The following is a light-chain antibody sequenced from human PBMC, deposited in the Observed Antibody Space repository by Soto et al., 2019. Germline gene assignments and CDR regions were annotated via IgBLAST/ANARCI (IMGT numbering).Light chain of an antibody. Sequence: EIVLTQSPGTLSLSPGESATLSCKASESVYINSFAWYYQKPGQPPRLLIYGASTRATGIPDRFSGSGSGTDFTLTISRLEPEDFAVYYCQQYVSSPWAFGQGTKVEI. CDR2: GAS. V-gene: IGKV3-20*01. J-gene: IGKJ1*01. CDR3: QQYVSSPWA. CDR1: ESVYINS.